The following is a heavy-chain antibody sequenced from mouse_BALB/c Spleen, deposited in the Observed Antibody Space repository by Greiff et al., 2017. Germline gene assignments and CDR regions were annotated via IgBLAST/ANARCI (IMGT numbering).Heavy chain of an antibody. D-gene: IGHD1-1*01. CDR3: ARRGSSYEGYWYFDV. J-gene: IGHJ1*01. CDR1: GYSITSDYA. CDR2: ISYSGST. Sequence: EVKLQESGPGLVKPSQSLSLTCTVTGYSITSDYAWNWIRQFPGNKLEWMGYISYSGSTSYNPSLKSRISITRDTSKNQFFLQLNSVTTEDTATYYCARRGSSYEGYWYFDVWGAGTTVTVSS. V-gene: IGHV3-2*02.